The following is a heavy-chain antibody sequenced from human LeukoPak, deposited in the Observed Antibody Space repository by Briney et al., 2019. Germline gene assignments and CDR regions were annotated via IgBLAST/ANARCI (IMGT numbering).Heavy chain of an antibody. CDR1: GDSISSYF. J-gene: IGHJ4*02. D-gene: IGHD3-3*01. V-gene: IGHV4-59*04. Sequence: SSETLSLTCTVSGDSISSYFWSWIRQPPGKGLEWIGYVYYSGSTYYNPSLKSRVTISVDTSKNQFSLKLSSVTAADTAVYYCAAYDFWSGYYIHPYYFDYWGQGTLVTVSS. CDR3: AAYDFWSGYYIHPYYFDY. CDR2: VYYSGST.